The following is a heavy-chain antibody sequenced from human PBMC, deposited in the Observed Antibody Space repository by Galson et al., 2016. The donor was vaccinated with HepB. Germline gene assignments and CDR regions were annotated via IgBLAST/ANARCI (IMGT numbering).Heavy chain of an antibody. CDR1: GFLVNSNY. D-gene: IGHD2-8*01. CDR3: ARGYTSGVPFW. V-gene: IGHV3-53*01. Sequence: FLRLSRAVAGFLVNSNYMTWVRLAPGRGLEWVAIMYSGGSKQYAGSAKGRFTISRDTSSQTLFPEASDLRAEDTGIYYCARGYTSGVPFWWGQGTLVTVSS. J-gene: IGHJ4*02. CDR2: MYSGGSK.